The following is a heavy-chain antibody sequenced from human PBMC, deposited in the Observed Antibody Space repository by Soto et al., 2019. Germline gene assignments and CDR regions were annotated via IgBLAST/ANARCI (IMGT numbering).Heavy chain of an antibody. CDR1: GGSISSYY. V-gene: IGHV4-59*08. D-gene: IGHD3-10*01. Sequence: PSETLSLTCTASGGSISSYYWSWIRQPPGKGLEWIGYIYYSGSTNYNPSLKSRVTISVDTSKNQFSLKLSSVTAADAAVYYCARFGMATSKYYFAYWGQGTLVTVSS. CDR3: ARFGMATSKYYFAY. J-gene: IGHJ4*02. CDR2: IYYSGST.